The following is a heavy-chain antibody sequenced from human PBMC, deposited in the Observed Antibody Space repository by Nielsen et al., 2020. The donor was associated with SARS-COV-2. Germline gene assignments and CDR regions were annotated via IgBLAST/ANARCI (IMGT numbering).Heavy chain of an antibody. CDR2: MYYTGNT. V-gene: IGHV4-61*01. CDR1: GGSISSGILS. J-gene: IGHJ3*02. CDR3: ARKLGHGFDI. Sequence: SETLSLTCAVSGGSISSGILSWSWIRQPPGKGLEWIGYMYYTGNTDYNPSLNSRVTTSVDTSKNQFSLKLSSVSAADTAVYFCARKLGHGFDIWGQGTMVTVSS.